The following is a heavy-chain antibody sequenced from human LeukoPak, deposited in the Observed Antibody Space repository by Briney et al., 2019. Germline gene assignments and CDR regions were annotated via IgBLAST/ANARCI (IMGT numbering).Heavy chain of an antibody. J-gene: IGHJ4*02. V-gene: IGHV3-23*01. CDR3: AKDRAAMGGFDY. Sequence: QPGGSLGLSCAASGFTFNSYALTWVRQAPGKGLESVSTISGSGRSTFYAGSVKGRFTISRDNSKNKLYLQLNRLRGEETGVYYCAKDRAAMGGFDYWGQGTLVTVSS. CDR1: GFTFNSYA. D-gene: IGHD5-18*01. CDR2: ISGSGRST.